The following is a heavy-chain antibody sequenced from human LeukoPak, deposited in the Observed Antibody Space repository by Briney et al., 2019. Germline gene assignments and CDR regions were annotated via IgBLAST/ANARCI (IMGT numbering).Heavy chain of an antibody. J-gene: IGHJ6*03. CDR1: GFTFRTYS. Sequence: GGSLRLSCAASGFTFRTYSMNWVRQAPGKGLEWVSSITSSSSYIYYTDSVKGRFTISRDNAKNSLFLQMNSLRAEDTAVYYCANGNRCTSPNCLGYYYFYMDVWGKGTTVTVSS. CDR2: ITSSSSYI. V-gene: IGHV3-21*04. CDR3: ANGNRCTSPNCLGYYYFYMDV. D-gene: IGHD2-8*01.